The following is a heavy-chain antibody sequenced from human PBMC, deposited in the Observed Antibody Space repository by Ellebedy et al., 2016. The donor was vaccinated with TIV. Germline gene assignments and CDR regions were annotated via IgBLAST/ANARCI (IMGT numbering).Heavy chain of an antibody. V-gene: IGHV1-46*01. CDR2: INPSGGST. D-gene: IGHD5-24*01. CDR3: ARGHPVVEIMHY. CDR1: GYTFTGYY. J-gene: IGHJ4*02. Sequence: ASVKVSCXASGYTFTGYYMHWVRQAPGQGLEWMGWINPSGGSTSYAQKFQGRVTMTRDTSTSTVYMELSSLRSDDTAVYYCARGHPVVEIMHYWGQGTLVTVSS.